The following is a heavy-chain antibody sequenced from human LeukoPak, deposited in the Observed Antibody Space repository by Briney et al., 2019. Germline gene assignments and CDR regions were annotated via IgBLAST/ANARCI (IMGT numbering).Heavy chain of an antibody. CDR1: GGSISSYY. Sequence: SETLSLTCSVSGGSISSYYWSWIRQPPGKGLEWIGYIYYSGITNYNPSLKSRVTISLDTSKNQFSLKLSSVTAADTAVYYCARAGGWAPFDYWGQGTLVTVSS. J-gene: IGHJ4*02. CDR2: IYYSGIT. CDR3: ARAGGWAPFDY. V-gene: IGHV4-59*08. D-gene: IGHD6-19*01.